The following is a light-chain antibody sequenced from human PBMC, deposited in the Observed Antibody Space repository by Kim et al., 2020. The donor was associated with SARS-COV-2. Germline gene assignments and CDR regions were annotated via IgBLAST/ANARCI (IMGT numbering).Light chain of an antibody. Sequence: ASVGDRVTITCRASQTISTFLNWYQQRPGKAPNLPIYATSSVQSGVPLRFSGSGSATDFTLTISSLQPEDFATYYCQQTYDTPWTFGQGTKVDIK. CDR1: QTISTF. V-gene: IGKV1-39*01. CDR2: ATS. J-gene: IGKJ1*01. CDR3: QQTYDTPWT.